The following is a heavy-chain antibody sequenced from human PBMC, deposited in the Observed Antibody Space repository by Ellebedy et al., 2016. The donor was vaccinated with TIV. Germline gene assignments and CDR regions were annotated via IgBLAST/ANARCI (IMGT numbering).Heavy chain of an antibody. Sequence: AASVKVSCKASGYTFTSYAMHWVRQAPGQRLEWMGWINAGNGNTKYSQKFQGRVTITRDTSASTAYMELSSLRSEDTAVYYCAADAGYQLPTGYYYYYGMDVWGQGTTVTVSS. J-gene: IGHJ6*02. CDR1: GYTFTSYA. CDR2: INAGNGNT. CDR3: AADAGYQLPTGYYYYYGMDV. V-gene: IGHV1-3*01. D-gene: IGHD2-2*01.